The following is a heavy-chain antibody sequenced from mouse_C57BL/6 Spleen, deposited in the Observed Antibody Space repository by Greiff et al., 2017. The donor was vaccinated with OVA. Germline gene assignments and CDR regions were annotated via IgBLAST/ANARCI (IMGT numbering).Heavy chain of an antibody. V-gene: IGHV14-4*01. D-gene: IGHD1-1*01. CDR2: LDPENGDT. CDR3: TTLRGDY. CDR1: GFNIKDDY. Sequence: VQLQQSGAELVRPGASVKLSCTASGFNIKDDYMHWVKQRPEQGLEWIGWLDPENGDTEYASKFQGKATITADTSSNTAYLQLSSLTSEDTAVYYCTTLRGDYWGQGTTLTVSS. J-gene: IGHJ2*01.